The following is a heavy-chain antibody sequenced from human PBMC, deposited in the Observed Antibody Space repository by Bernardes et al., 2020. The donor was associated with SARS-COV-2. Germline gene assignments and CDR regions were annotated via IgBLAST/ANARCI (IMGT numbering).Heavy chain of an antibody. Sequence: GGSLRLSCTASGFNFDNYAMNWVRQAPGKGLEWVSSLSGSGSTTYQADSLRDRSVISRDNSKKTLFLQMNGLRVEDTAIYFCAKGTTRATVSTFDVWGRGTLVIVSS. V-gene: IGHV3-23*01. CDR1: GFNFDNYA. D-gene: IGHD3-3*02. J-gene: IGHJ1*01. CDR2: LSGSGSTT. CDR3: AKGTTRATVSTFDV.